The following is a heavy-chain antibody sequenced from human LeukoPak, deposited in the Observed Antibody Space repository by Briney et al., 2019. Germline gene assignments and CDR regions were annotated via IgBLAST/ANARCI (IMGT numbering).Heavy chain of an antibody. V-gene: IGHV3-11*01. Sequence: PGGSLRLSCAASGFTFSDYHMSWIRQAPGKGLEWVSYISSSGSTIYYADSVKGRFTISRDNAKNSLYLQMNSLRAEDTAVYYCARDKHYDSSGYYNYWGQGTLVTVSS. CDR3: ARDKHYDSSGYYNY. CDR2: ISSSGSTI. J-gene: IGHJ4*02. D-gene: IGHD3-22*01. CDR1: GFTFSDYH.